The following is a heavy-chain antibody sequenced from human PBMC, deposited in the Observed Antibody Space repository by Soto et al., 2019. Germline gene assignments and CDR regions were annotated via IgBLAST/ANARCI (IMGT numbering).Heavy chain of an antibody. Sequence: SETLSLTCAVSGGSISNNSWWSWVRQPPGKGLEWIGEIYHTGSTNYNPSLKSRVTISIDTSEDRFSLNLRSVTAADTAVYYCARFNGFPLRAHDYNGMNVWGHGTTVTVSS. J-gene: IGHJ6*02. D-gene: IGHD4-17*01. CDR2: IYHTGST. CDR3: ARFNGFPLRAHDYNGMNV. V-gene: IGHV4-4*02. CDR1: GGSISNNSW.